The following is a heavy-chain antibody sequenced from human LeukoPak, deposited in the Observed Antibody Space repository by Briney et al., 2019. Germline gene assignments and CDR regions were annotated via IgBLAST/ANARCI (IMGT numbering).Heavy chain of an antibody. D-gene: IGHD2-21*02. CDR1: GFTFSSYW. J-gene: IGHJ4*02. CDR3: ARLRYCGGDCYSGGFDY. Sequence: GGSLRLSCAASGFTFSSYWMSWVRQAPGKGLEWVANIKQDGSEKYYVDSVKGRFTISRDNAKNSLYLQMNSLRAEDTAVYYCARLRYCGGDCYSGGFDYWGQGTLVTVSS. V-gene: IGHV3-7*01. CDR2: IKQDGSEK.